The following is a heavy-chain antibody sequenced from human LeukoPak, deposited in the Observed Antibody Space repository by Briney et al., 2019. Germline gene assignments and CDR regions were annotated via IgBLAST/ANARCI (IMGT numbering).Heavy chain of an antibody. V-gene: IGHV3-30-3*01. Sequence: GGSLRLSCAASGFTFSSNAMHWVRQAPGKGLEWVAVISYDGSNKYYADSVKGRFSISRDKSENTLYLQMNSLRAEDTAVYYCAGDMYYYGSGSHPPDYWGQGTLVTVSS. CDR2: ISYDGSNK. CDR3: AGDMYYYGSGSHPPDY. J-gene: IGHJ4*02. CDR1: GFTFSSNA. D-gene: IGHD3-10*01.